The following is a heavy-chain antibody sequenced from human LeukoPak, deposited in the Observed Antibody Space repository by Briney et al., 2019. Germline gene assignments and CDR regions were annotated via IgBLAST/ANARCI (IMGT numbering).Heavy chain of an antibody. CDR3: GRDPGYGYSGAFDI. V-gene: IGHV3-48*01. Sequence: GGSLRLSCAASGLTPRTYDMNWGPDAPGGGGERGSYIRIRVSSIYSADSVKGRFTISRDDAMNSLYLQMNSLRAEDTAVYYCGRDPGYGYSGAFDIWGQGTMVTVPS. CDR1: GLTPRTYD. CDR2: IRIRVSSI. J-gene: IGHJ3*02. D-gene: IGHD5-18*01.